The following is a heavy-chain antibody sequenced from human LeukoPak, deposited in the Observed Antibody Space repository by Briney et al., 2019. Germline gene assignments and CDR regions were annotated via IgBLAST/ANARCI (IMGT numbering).Heavy chain of an antibody. CDR3: ARDLGTSWYYYDSSGYSDY. J-gene: IGHJ4*02. CDR1: GFTFSSYW. D-gene: IGHD3-22*01. V-gene: IGHV3-7*01. Sequence: PGGSLRLSCAASGFTFSSYWMSWVRQAPGKGLEWVANIKQDGSEKYYVDSVKGRFTISRDNAKNSLYLQMNSLRAEDTAVYYCARDLGTSWYYYDSSGYSDYWGQGTLVTVSS. CDR2: IKQDGSEK.